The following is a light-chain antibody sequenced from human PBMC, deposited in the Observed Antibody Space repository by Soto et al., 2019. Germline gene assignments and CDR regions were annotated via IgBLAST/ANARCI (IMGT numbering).Light chain of an antibody. CDR2: DAS. J-gene: IGKJ2*01. Sequence: DIQMTQSPSTLSASVGDRVTITCRASQSISSWLAWYQQKPGKAPKLLIYDASSLASGVPSRFSGSESGTEFTLPSSSQEPDYFATYYCQQYNNYPGTFGQGTKLEIK. CDR3: QQYNNYPGT. CDR1: QSISSW. V-gene: IGKV1-5*01.